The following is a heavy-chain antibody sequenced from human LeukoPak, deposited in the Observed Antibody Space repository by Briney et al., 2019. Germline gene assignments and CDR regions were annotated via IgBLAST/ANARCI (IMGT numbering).Heavy chain of an antibody. CDR2: ISWNSGSI. V-gene: IGHV3-9*01. CDR1: GFTFDDYA. D-gene: IGHD3-3*01. CDR3: AKELNYDFWSGYIYGMDV. Sequence: LSGGSLRLCCAASGFTFDDYAMHWVRQAAGKGLEWVSGISWNSGSIGYADSVKGRFTISRDNAKNSLYLQMNSLRAEDTALYYCAKELNYDFWSGYIYGMDVWGQGTTVTVSS. J-gene: IGHJ6*02.